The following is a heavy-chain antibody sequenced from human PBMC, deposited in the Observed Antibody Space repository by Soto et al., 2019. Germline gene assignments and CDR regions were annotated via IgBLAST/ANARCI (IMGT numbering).Heavy chain of an antibody. D-gene: IGHD3-10*01. J-gene: IGHJ4*02. Sequence: SETLSLTCPFYGGYFSGYYWSWIRQPPGKGLQWIGENKHSGSTNYNPSLKKQVTIKEDTPKIQFSLKLSSVTAADTAVYYCARGTRYYGSGSYYKGETSSSVHYWGQG. V-gene: IGHV4-34*01. CDR2: NKHSGST. CDR3: ARGTRYYGSGSYYKGETSSSVHY. CDR1: GGYFSGYY.